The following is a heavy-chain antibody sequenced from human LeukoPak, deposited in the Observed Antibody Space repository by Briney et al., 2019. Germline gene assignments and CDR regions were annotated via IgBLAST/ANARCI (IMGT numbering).Heavy chain of an antibody. J-gene: IGHJ5*02. CDR2: IYPGDSDT. V-gene: IGHV5-51*01. D-gene: IGHD4-23*01. CDR3: ARSTNPVDNWFDP. Sequence: GESLKISCKGSGYSFTSHWIGWVRQMPGKGLEWMGIIYPGDSDTRYSPSFQGQVTISADKSISTAYLQWSSLKASDTAMYYCARSTNPVDNWFDPWGQGTLVTVSS. CDR1: GYSFTSHW.